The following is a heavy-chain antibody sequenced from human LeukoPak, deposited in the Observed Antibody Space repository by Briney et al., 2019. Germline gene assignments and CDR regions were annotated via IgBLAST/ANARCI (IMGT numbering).Heavy chain of an antibody. CDR1: GYIFTTYN. V-gene: IGHV1-18*04. J-gene: IGHJ4*02. D-gene: IGHD5-24*01. CDR3: ARSHNVYFDY. CDR2: ISTSTGDT. Sequence: ASVKVSCKPSGYIFTTYNLHWVRQAPGQGLEWMGWISTSTGDTDYARNLRGRVTMSTDASTGIAYMELRRLRSDDTAVYYCARSHNVYFDYWGQGTLLTV.